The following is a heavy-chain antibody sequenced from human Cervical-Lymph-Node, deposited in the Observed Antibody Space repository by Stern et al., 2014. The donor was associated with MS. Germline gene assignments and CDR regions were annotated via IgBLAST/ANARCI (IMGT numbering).Heavy chain of an antibody. CDR1: GFVFRRYA. CDR2: ISYDGRDK. D-gene: IGHD1-26*01. CDR3: AKGGSGSYLD. Sequence: VQLVESGGGVVQPGRSLRLSCAASGFVFRRYALHWVRQAPGKGLEWVALISYDGRDKYYTDSVNGRFTVSRDNSNNTVDLEMNSLRLEDTAVYYCAKGGSGSYLDWGQGSLVTVSS. V-gene: IGHV3-30*04. J-gene: IGHJ4*02.